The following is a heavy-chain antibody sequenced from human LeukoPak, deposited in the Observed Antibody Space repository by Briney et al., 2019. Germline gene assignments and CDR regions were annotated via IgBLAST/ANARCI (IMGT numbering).Heavy chain of an antibody. V-gene: IGHV1-69*06. Sequence: SVKVSCKASGYTFTGYYMHWVRQAPGQGLEWMGGIIPIFGTANYAQKFQGRVTITADKSTSTAYMELSSLRSEDTAVYYCARGLTGTTTDAFDIWGQGTMVTVSS. CDR2: IIPIFGTA. CDR3: ARGLTGTTTDAFDI. CDR1: GYTFTGYY. D-gene: IGHD1-7*01. J-gene: IGHJ3*02.